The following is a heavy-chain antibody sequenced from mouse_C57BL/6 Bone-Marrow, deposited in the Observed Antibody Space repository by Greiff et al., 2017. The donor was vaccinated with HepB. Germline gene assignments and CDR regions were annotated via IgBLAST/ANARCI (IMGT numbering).Heavy chain of an antibody. J-gene: IGHJ1*03. V-gene: IGHV1-69*01. Sequence: QVQLKQPGAELVMPGASVKLSCKASGYTFTSYWMHWVKQRPGQGLEWIGEIDPSDSYTNYNEKFKSKATLTVDKSSSTAYMQLSSLTSEDSAVYYCALSYYYGSSYGYFDVWGTGTTVTVSS. D-gene: IGHD1-1*01. CDR2: IDPSDSYT. CDR1: GYTFTSYW. CDR3: ALSYYYGSSYGYFDV.